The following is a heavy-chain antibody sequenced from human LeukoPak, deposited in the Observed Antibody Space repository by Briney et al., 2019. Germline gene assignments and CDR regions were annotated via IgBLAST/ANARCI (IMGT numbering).Heavy chain of an antibody. D-gene: IGHD6-19*01. V-gene: IGHV1-46*01. CDR3: ARNHSPSPIIAVAGTEDY. CDR2: INPSGGST. J-gene: IGHJ4*02. Sequence: ASVKVSCKASGGTFSSYAISWVRQAPGQGLEWMGIINPSGGSTTYAQNFQGRVTMTRDTSTSIVYMELSSLRSEDTAVYYCARNHSPSPIIAVAGTEDYWGQGTLVTVSS. CDR1: GGTFSSYA.